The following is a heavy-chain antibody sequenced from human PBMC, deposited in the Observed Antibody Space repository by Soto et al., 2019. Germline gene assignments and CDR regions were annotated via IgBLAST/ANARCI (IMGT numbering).Heavy chain of an antibody. J-gene: IGHJ3*02. D-gene: IGHD6-6*01. CDR2: IYTTGST. CDR3: AREYSGSSGRTLDI. V-gene: IGHV4-4*07. CDR1: GGSISSYY. Sequence: SETLSLTCTVSGGSISSYYWSWIRQPAGKGLEWIGRIYTTGSTNYNPSLKSRVTMSVDTSKNQFSLNLSSVTAADAAIYYCAREYSGSSGRTLDIWGHGTMVTVSS.